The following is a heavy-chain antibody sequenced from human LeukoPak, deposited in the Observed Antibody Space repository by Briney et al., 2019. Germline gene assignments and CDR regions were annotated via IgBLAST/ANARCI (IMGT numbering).Heavy chain of an antibody. V-gene: IGHV1-69*13. CDR2: IIPIFGTA. J-gene: IGHJ4*02. CDR3: TKSQAVGSQYYFDY. CDR1: GGTFSSYA. D-gene: IGHD1-26*01. Sequence: ASVKVSCKASGGTFSSYAISWVRQAPGQGLEWMGGIIPIFGTANYAQKFQGRVTITADESTSTAYMELSSLRSEDTAIYYCTKSQAVGSQYYFDYWGQGTLVTVSS.